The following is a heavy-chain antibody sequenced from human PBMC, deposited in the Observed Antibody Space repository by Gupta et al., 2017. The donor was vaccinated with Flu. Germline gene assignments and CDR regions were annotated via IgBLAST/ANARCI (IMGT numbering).Heavy chain of an antibody. J-gene: IGHJ4*02. Sequence: QVQLVQSGAEVKKPGASVKVSCKASGYTFTSHGISWVRQAPGQGLEWMGWISAYNGNTNYAQKLQGRVTMTTDTSTSTAYMELKSLRFDDTAMYYCARDRAHVLTGYSFDYWGQGTLVTVSS. D-gene: IGHD3-9*01. CDR3: ARDRAHVLTGYSFDY. V-gene: IGHV1-18*01. CDR1: GYTFTSHG. CDR2: ISAYNGNT.